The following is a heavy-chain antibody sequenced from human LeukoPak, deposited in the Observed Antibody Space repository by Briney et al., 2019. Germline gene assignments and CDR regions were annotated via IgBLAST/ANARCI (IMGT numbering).Heavy chain of an antibody. J-gene: IGHJ4*02. D-gene: IGHD6-19*01. V-gene: IGHV4-4*08. CDR2: IYDSGST. CDR1: GGSISSYY. CDR3: ARFVVGQWLINY. Sequence: PSETLSLTCTVSGGSISSYYWSWIRQPPGKGLEWIGYIYDSGSTNHSPSLKSRVTVAVDTSKNQFSLKLSSVTAADTAVYYCARFVVGQWLINYWGQGALVTVSS.